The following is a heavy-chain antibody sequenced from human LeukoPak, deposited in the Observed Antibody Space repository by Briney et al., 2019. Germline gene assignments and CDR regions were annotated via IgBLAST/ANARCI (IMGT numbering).Heavy chain of an antibody. Sequence: SETLSLTCNVPGGSISGSGYYWSWIRQHPGKGLEWIGYIYYSGNTYYNPSLKSRVTISVDTSKNQFSLILSSVTAADTGMYYCARAPITHCGGDCYSFGMDVWGQGTTVTVSS. V-gene: IGHV4-31*03. J-gene: IGHJ6*02. D-gene: IGHD2-21*02. CDR2: IYYSGNT. CDR1: GGSISGSGYY. CDR3: ARAPITHCGGDCYSFGMDV.